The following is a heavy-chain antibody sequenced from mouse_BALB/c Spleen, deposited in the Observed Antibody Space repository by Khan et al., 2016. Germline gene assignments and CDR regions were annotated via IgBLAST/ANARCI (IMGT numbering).Heavy chain of an antibody. CDR2: VNPNNGAS. D-gene: IGHD3-1*01. CDR1: GYSFSGYY. Sequence: IQLVQSGPDLVKPGASVKISCKASGYSFSGYYLDWVKQSHEKSLEWIGRVNPNNGASKYNQKFKGKAILTVDRSSTTAYMELRTLTSEDSAVYYCLRDAMDYWGQGTSVTVSS. J-gene: IGHJ4*01. V-gene: IGHV1-18*01. CDR3: LRDAMDY.